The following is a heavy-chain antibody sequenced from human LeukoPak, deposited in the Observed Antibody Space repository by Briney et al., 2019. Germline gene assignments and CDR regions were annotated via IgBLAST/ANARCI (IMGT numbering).Heavy chain of an antibody. D-gene: IGHD6-13*01. CDR3: AKSYSSSWYVDWFGP. CDR1: GFSFTDHA. V-gene: IGHV3-23*01. Sequence: PGVSLRLSCAASGFSFTDHAMSWVRQAPGTGLEWVSLINGNGDSTYYADSVKGRFTISRDNSKNTLYLQMNSLRAEDTAIFYCAKSYSSSWYVDWFGPWGQGTLVTVSS. J-gene: IGHJ5*02. CDR2: INGNGDST.